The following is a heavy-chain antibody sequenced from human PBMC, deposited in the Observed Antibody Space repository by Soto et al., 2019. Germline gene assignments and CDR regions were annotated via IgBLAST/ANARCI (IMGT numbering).Heavy chain of an antibody. CDR1: GYSFTSYW. CDR2: IYPGDSDT. D-gene: IGHD3-22*01. Sequence: GESLKISCKGSGYSFTSYWIGWVRQMPGKGLEWMGIIYPGDSDTRYSPSFQGQVTISADKSISTAYLQWSSLKASDTAMYYCARRKAYYYDSSGYYFDYWGQGTLVTVSS. J-gene: IGHJ4*02. CDR3: ARRKAYYYDSSGYYFDY. V-gene: IGHV5-51*01.